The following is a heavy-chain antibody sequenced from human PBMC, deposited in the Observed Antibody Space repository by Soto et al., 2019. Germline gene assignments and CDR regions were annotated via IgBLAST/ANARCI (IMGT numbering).Heavy chain of an antibody. CDR3: ANAVSAFDYYGMDV. D-gene: IGHD3-10*01. Sequence: QVQLVESGGGVVQPGRSLRLSCTASGFTFSSYGMHWVRQAPGKGLEWVAVISYDGSNKYYADSVKGRFTISRDNSKNTLYLQMNSLRVEDTAVYLCANAVSAFDYYGMDVWGQGTTVTVSS. CDR1: GFTFSSYG. V-gene: IGHV3-30*18. J-gene: IGHJ6*02. CDR2: ISYDGSNK.